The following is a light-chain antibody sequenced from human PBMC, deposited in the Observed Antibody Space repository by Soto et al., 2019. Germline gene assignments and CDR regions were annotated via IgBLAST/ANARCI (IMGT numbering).Light chain of an antibody. CDR2: GAS. CDR3: QQYGRSPAT. V-gene: IGKV3-20*01. CDR1: QSVSSNY. J-gene: IGKJ1*01. Sequence: EIVLTQSPGTLSLSPGERATLSGSASQSVSSNYLAWYQQKPGQAPRLLIFGASSRASGIPDRFSGSGSGTDFTLTIGRLQPEDFAVYYCQQYGRSPATFGQGTKVEIK.